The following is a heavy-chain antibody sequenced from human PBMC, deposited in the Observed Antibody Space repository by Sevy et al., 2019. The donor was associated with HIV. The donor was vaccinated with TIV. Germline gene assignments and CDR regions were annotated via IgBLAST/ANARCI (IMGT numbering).Heavy chain of an antibody. Sequence: ASVKVSCKASGYTFTSYGISWVRQAPGQGLEWMGWISAYNGNTNYAQKLQGRVTMTTDTSTSTAYMELRSLRSDETAVYYCARVLVGATEGRSYYYYYMDVWGKGTTVTVSS. J-gene: IGHJ6*03. D-gene: IGHD1-26*01. CDR2: ISAYNGNT. CDR1: GYTFTSYG. V-gene: IGHV1-18*04. CDR3: ARVLVGATEGRSYYYYYMDV.